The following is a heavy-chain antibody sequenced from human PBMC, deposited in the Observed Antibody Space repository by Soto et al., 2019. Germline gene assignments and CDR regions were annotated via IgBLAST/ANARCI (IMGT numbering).Heavy chain of an antibody. D-gene: IGHD6-25*01. CDR1: GYTFTIYY. J-gene: IGHJ4*02. CDR2: INPSGGST. Sequence: GASVKVSCKASGYTFTIYYMHWVRQAPGQGLEWMGIINPSGGSTSYAQMFQGRVTMTRDTSTSTVYMELSSLRSEDTAIYYCARSRGRFDYWGQGTLVTVSS. CDR3: ARSRGRFDY. V-gene: IGHV1-46*01.